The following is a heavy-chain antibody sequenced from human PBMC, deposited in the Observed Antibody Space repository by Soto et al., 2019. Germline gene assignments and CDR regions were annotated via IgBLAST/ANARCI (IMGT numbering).Heavy chain of an antibody. D-gene: IGHD3-10*01. CDR1: GGTFSSYA. V-gene: IGHV1-69*13. Sequence: SVKVSCKASGGTFSSYAISWVRQAPGQGLEWMGGIIPIFGTANYAQKFQGRVTITADESTSTAYMELSSLRSEDTAVYYCARVRYYYGSGSYQNYYYYYGMDVWGQGTTVTVSS. CDR3: ARVRYYYGSGSYQNYYYYYGMDV. J-gene: IGHJ6*02. CDR2: IIPIFGTA.